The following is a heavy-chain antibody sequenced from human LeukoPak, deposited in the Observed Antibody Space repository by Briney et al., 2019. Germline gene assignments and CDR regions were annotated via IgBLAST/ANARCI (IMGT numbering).Heavy chain of an antibody. D-gene: IGHD1-7*01. J-gene: IGHJ4*02. V-gene: IGHV4-34*01. CDR3: ARDSIHRRTTPFDY. CDR2: INHSGST. Sequence: SETLSLTCAVYGGSFSGYYWSWIRQPPGKGLEWIGEINHSGSTNYNPSLKSRVTISVDTSKNQFSLKLSSVTAADTAVYYCARDSIHRRTTPFDYWGQGSLVTVSS. CDR1: GGSFSGYY.